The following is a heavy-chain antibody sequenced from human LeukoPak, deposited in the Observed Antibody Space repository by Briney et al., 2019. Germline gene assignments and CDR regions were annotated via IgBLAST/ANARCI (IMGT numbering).Heavy chain of an antibody. J-gene: IGHJ4*02. V-gene: IGHV3-74*01. CDR2: INSDGRST. D-gene: IGHD2-21*01. Sequence: PGGSLRLSCAASGFTFSSYWMHWVRQVPGKGLVWVARINSDGRSTSYAESLKGRFTISRDNAKNTLYLQMNSLRAEDTAVYYCARDVWGDRDSYFDYWGQGTLVTASS. CDR1: GFTFSSYW. CDR3: ARDVWGDRDSYFDY.